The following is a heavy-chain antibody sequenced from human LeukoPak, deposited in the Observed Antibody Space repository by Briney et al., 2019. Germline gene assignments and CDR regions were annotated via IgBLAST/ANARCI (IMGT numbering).Heavy chain of an antibody. CDR2: INPNSGGS. J-gene: IGHJ4*02. CDR1: GYTFPANY. D-gene: IGHD1-1*01. V-gene: IGHV1-2*02. Sequence: ASVKVSCKAPGYTFPANYMHWVRQAPGQGLEWMGWINPNSGGSNCAQKFQGRVTMTRETSISTAYMELSRLSSDDTAVYYCARVQVSDDNWGFFDYWGQGTLVTVSS. CDR3: ARVQVSDDNWGFFDY.